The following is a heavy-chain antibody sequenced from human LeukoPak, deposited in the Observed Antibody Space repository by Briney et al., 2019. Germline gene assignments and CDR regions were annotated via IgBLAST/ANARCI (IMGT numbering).Heavy chain of an antibody. CDR1: GFTFSSYG. D-gene: IGHD3-10*01. J-gene: IGHJ4*02. CDR3: AKDLNYGSGSYYNS. CDR2: ISYDGSNK. V-gene: IGHV3-30*18. Sequence: GWSLRLSCAASGFTFSSYGMHWVRQAPGKGLEWVAVISYDGSNKYYADSVKGRFTISRDNSKNTLYLQMNSLRAEDTAVYYCAKDLNYGSGSYYNSWGQGTLVTVSS.